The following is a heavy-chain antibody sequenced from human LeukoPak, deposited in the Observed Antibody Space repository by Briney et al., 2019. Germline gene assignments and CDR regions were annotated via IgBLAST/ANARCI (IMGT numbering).Heavy chain of an antibody. Sequence: SQTLSLTCTVSGGSISNANYYWSWIRQHPGKGLEWIGYVYYSGSTYYNPSLKSRVTISVDTSKNQFSLKLSSVTAADTAVYYCARQVESGSYYLDYFDYWGQGTLVTVSS. D-gene: IGHD1-26*01. CDR1: GGSISNANYY. V-gene: IGHV4-30-4*08. CDR2: VYYSGST. CDR3: ARQVESGSYYLDYFDY. J-gene: IGHJ4*02.